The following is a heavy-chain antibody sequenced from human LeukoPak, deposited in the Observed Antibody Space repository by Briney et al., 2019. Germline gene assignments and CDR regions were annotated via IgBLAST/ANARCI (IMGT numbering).Heavy chain of an antibody. D-gene: IGHD5-12*01. CDR3: ARDTRRGYSGYPDY. J-gene: IGHJ4*02. Sequence: ASVKVSCKASGYIFTTYDISWVRQAPGQGLEWMGIINPSGGSTSYAQKFQGRVTMTRDTSTSTVYMELSSLRSEDTAVYYCARDTRRGYSGYPDYWGQGTLVTVSS. CDR1: GYIFTTYD. CDR2: INPSGGST. V-gene: IGHV1-46*01.